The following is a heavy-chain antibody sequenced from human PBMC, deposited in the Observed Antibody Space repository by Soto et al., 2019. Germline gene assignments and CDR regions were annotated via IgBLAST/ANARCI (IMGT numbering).Heavy chain of an antibody. CDR1: GGSISSYY. CDR2: VYYSGTT. Sequence: SETLSLTCTVSGGSISSYYWTWIRQPPGKGLEWVGYVYYSGTTYYNPSLQSRVTISVDTSKNQFSLKVKSVTAADTAIYYCARAVSTWRYFIVYWGQGSLVTVSS. D-gene: IGHD6-13*01. J-gene: IGHJ4*02. CDR3: ARAVSTWRYFIVY. V-gene: IGHV4-59*01.